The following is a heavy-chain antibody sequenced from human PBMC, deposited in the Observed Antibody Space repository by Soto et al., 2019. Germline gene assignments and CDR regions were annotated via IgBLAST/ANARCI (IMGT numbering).Heavy chain of an antibody. D-gene: IGHD2-21*02. CDR2: IIPIFGTA. J-gene: IGHJ6*02. CDR3: ASHCGGDCYSRSPPYYYYGMDV. Sequence: QVQLVQSGAEVKKPGSSVKVSCKASGGTFSSYAISWVRQAPGQGLEWMGGIIPIFGTADYAQKFQGRVTITAAEPTSTAYMELSSLRSEDTAVYYCASHCGGDCYSRSPPYYYYGMDVWGQGTTVTVSS. V-gene: IGHV1-69*12. CDR1: GGTFSSYA.